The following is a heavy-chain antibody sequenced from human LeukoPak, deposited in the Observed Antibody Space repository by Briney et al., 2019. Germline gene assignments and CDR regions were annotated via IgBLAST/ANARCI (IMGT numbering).Heavy chain of an antibody. Sequence: ASVKVSCKASGYTFTSYGISWVRQAPGQGLEWMGWISAYNGNTNYAQKLQGRVTMTTDTSTSTAYMELRSLGSDDTAVYYCARGYCSSTSCRPPKYWGQGTLVTVSS. CDR1: GYTFTSYG. D-gene: IGHD2-2*01. J-gene: IGHJ4*02. CDR2: ISAYNGNT. CDR3: ARGYCSSTSCRPPKY. V-gene: IGHV1-18*01.